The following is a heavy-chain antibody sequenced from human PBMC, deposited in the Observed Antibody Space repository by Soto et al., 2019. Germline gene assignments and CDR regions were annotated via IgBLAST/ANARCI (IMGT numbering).Heavy chain of an antibody. D-gene: IGHD2-2*01. Sequence: EVQLLESGGGLVQPGGSLRLSCTASGFTFTYYAFSWVRQAPGKGLEWVSAISANGQGIYYADSVRGRFTISRDNSTNTVFLHMDSLRAEDTAVYYCAKDRDYPRDQFHYWGQGTLVTVSS. CDR1: GFTFTYYA. V-gene: IGHV3-23*01. CDR2: ISANGQGI. CDR3: AKDRDYPRDQFHY. J-gene: IGHJ4*02.